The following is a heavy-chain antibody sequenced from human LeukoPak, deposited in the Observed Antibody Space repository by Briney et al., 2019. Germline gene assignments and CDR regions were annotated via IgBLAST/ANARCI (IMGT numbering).Heavy chain of an antibody. CDR1: GFTFSSYS. Sequence: PGGSLRLSCAASGFTFSSYSMNWVRQAPGKGLEWVSSISSSSYIYYADSVKGRFTISRDNAKNSLYLQMNSLRAEDTAVYYCARVNGDIDAFDIWGQGTMVTVSS. J-gene: IGHJ3*02. CDR3: ARVNGDIDAFDI. CDR2: ISSSSYI. D-gene: IGHD4-17*01. V-gene: IGHV3-21*01.